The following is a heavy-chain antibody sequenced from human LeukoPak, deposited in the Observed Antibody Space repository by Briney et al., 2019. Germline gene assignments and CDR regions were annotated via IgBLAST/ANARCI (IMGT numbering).Heavy chain of an antibody. CDR2: INHSGST. J-gene: IGHJ4*02. CDR3: ARRPIDAVGYYDFWSGYPDSD. V-gene: IGHV4-34*01. D-gene: IGHD3-3*01. CDR1: GGSFSGYY. Sequence: PSETLSLTCAVYGGSFSGYYWSWIRQPPGKGLEWIGEINHSGSTNYNPSLKSRVTISVDTSKNQFSLKLSSVSAADTAVYYCARRPIDAVGYYDFWSGYPDSDWGQGTLVTVSS.